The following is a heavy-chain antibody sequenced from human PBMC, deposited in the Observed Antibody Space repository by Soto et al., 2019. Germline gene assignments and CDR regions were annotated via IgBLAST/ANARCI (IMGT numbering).Heavy chain of an antibody. J-gene: IGHJ3*02. Sequence: QVQLQESGPGLVKPSETLSLTCTVSGGSISSYYWSWIRQPPGKGLEWIGYIYYSGSTNYNPSLKSRVTISVDTSKNQFSLKLSSVTAADTAVYYCARGVPYYYDSSGYHYPPAFDIWGQGTMVTVSS. CDR2: IYYSGST. D-gene: IGHD3-22*01. CDR3: ARGVPYYYDSSGYHYPPAFDI. V-gene: IGHV4-59*01. CDR1: GGSISSYY.